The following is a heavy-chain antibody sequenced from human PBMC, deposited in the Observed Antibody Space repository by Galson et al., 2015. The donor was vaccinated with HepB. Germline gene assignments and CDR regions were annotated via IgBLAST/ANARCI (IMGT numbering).Heavy chain of an antibody. CDR3: TTDVYYSTYWSWLDP. V-gene: IGHV3-15*01. Sequence: SLRLSCAASGFPFNNAWMTWVRQAPGMGLEWVGRIKSKTDGETTDYAAPVKGRFIISRDDSKNRLYLQMNNLKTEDTAVYYCTTDVYYSTYWSWLDPWGQGTLVTVSS. D-gene: IGHD2-8*02. CDR1: GFPFNNAW. CDR2: IKSKTDGETT. J-gene: IGHJ5*02.